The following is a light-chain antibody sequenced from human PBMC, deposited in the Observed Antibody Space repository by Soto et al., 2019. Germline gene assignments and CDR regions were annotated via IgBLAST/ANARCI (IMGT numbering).Light chain of an antibody. CDR3: QQYNSWPLT. Sequence: EIVMTQSPATLSVSPGERATLSCRASQRVSNNLAWYQQKPGQAPRLLIYGASTRATDIPAKFSGSGSGTDFSLTISSLQSEDFALYYCQQYNSWPLTFGGGTKVEIK. CDR2: GAS. CDR1: QRVSNN. V-gene: IGKV3-15*01. J-gene: IGKJ4*01.